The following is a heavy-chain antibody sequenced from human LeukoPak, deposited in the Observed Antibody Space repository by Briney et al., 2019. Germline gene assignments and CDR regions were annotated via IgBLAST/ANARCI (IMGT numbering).Heavy chain of an antibody. D-gene: IGHD3-10*01. V-gene: IGHV3-30*02. Sequence: PGGSLRLSCAASGFTFGSYDMHWVRQSPGKGLEWVAFIRHDGSDKNYADSVKGRFTIPRDNAYNTLYLQMNSLRPEDTALYHCAKGGFYYYSYMDVWGKGTTVIVSS. CDR2: IRHDGSDK. CDR1: GFTFGSYD. J-gene: IGHJ6*03. CDR3: AKGGFYYYSYMDV.